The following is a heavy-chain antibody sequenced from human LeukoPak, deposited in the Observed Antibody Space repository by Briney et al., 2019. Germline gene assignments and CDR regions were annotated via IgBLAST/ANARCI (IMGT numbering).Heavy chain of an antibody. Sequence: GGSLRLSCAASGFAFNTYSMHWVRQAPGKGLEWVSLISYDGSNKFYADSVKGRFTISRDNSKNTLYLQMNSLRAEDTAVYYCARGPSTYYYDSSGYLRIDYWGQGTLVSVSS. CDR2: ISYDGSNK. CDR1: GFAFNTYS. J-gene: IGHJ4*02. CDR3: ARGPSTYYYDSSGYLRIDY. D-gene: IGHD3-22*01. V-gene: IGHV3-30*04.